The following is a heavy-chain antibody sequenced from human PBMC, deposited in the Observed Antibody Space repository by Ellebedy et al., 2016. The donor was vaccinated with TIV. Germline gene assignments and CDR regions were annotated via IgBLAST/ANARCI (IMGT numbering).Heavy chain of an antibody. V-gene: IGHV3-33*08. D-gene: IGHD3-3*01. J-gene: IGHJ4*02. CDR1: GFTFSSYG. Sequence: GESLKISCAASGFTFSSYGMHWVRQAPGKGLEWVALIWFDGSNEHYADSVKGRFTISRDNSKDTVFLQMTSLIDEDTATYYCARDLRWDWSGQRFDYWGQGTLVTVSS. CDR2: IWFDGSNE. CDR3: ARDLRWDWSGQRFDY.